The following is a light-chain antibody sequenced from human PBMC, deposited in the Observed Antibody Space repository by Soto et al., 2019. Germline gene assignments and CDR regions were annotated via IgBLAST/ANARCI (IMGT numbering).Light chain of an antibody. J-gene: IGKJ1*01. CDR3: QQYKSYSRT. V-gene: IGKV1-5*01. CDR1: QTIGRS. CDR2: DAS. Sequence: DIQLTQSPSTLSASVGDGVTITCRASQTIGRSLAWYQQKPGKAPQLLIYDASTLKSGVPSRFSASGSGTQFTLIISSLQPDDFATYYCQQYKSYSRTFGQGTKVDIK.